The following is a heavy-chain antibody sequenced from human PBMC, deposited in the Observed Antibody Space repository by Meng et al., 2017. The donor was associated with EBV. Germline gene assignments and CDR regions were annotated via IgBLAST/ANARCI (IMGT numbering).Heavy chain of an antibody. CDR2: IYSGGST. V-gene: IGHV3-53*01. CDR3: AKHRLGPLDY. J-gene: IGHJ4*02. Sequence: EVRLGESGGGVIQPGGSLGLSYAASRFTVSSNYMGWGRQAPGKGLEWVSVIYSGGSTYYADSVKSRFTISRDNSKNTLYLQMNSLRAEDTAVYYCAKHRLGPLDYWGQGTLVTVSS. D-gene: IGHD5-12*01. CDR1: RFTVSSNY.